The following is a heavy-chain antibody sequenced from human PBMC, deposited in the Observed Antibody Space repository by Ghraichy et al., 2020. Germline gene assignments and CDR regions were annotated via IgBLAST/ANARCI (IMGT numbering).Heavy chain of an antibody. Sequence: SETLSLTCTVSGGSISSSSYYWGWIRQPPGKGLEWIGSIYYSGSTYYNPSLKSRVTISVDTSKNQFSLKLSSVTAADTAVYYCASGYCTNGVCYIWGYWGQGTLVTVSS. CDR2: IYYSGST. CDR3: ASGYCTNGVCYIWGY. J-gene: IGHJ4*02. V-gene: IGHV4-39*07. D-gene: IGHD2-8*01. CDR1: GGSISSSSYY.